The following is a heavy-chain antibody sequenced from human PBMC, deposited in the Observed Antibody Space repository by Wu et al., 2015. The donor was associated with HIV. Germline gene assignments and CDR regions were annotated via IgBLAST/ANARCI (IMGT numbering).Heavy chain of an antibody. CDR3: VRVEGGGSNEAFDY. CDR2: SDT. J-gene: IGHJ4*02. CDR1: GYTFTGFD. Sequence: QVQVVQSGAELKKPGASVKVSCKTSGYTFTGFDIHWVRQASGQGLEWMGSDTDYAPKFQGRLTITRDTSLSVAYMDLRTLTSEDTAIYYCVRVEGGGSNEAFDYWGQGTLVTVSS. D-gene: IGHD2-8*01. V-gene: IGHV1-8*01.